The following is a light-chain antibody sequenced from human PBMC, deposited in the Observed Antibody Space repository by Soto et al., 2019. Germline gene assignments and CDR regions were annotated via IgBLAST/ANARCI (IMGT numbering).Light chain of an antibody. Sequence: EIVLTQSPATLSLSPGERATLSCRASQSVSSYLAWYQQKPGQAPRLLIYDASNRATGIPARFSGSGSGTDFTLTISTLEPEDFAVYYCQQYGTSQGAFGGGTKVDIK. V-gene: IGKV3-11*01. CDR3: QQYGTSQGA. J-gene: IGKJ4*01. CDR1: QSVSSY. CDR2: DAS.